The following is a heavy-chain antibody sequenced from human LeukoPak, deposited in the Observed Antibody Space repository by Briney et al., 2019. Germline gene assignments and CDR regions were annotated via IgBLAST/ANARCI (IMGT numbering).Heavy chain of an antibody. CDR1: GYTFTSYG. Sequence: ASVEVSCKASGYTFTSYGISWVRQAPGQGLEWMGWISAYNGNTNYAQKLQGRVTMTTDTSTSTAYMELRSLRSDDTAVYYCARVNDYVWGSYRYPQFDYWGQGTLVTVSS. CDR2: ISAYNGNT. V-gene: IGHV1-18*04. CDR3: ARVNDYVWGSYRYPQFDY. D-gene: IGHD3-16*02. J-gene: IGHJ4*02.